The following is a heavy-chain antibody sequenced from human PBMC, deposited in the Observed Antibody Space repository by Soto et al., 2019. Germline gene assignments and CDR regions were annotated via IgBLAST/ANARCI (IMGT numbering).Heavy chain of an antibody. D-gene: IGHD2-2*02. CDR1: GGSFSGYY. CDR2: INHSGST. Sequence: QVQLQQWGAGLLKPSETLSLTCAVYGGSFSGYYWSWIRQPPGKGLEWIGEINHSGSTNYNPSLKSRVTISVDTSKNQFSLKLSSVTAADTAVYYCAGELGYCSSTRCYNHWGQGTLVTVSS. J-gene: IGHJ5*02. V-gene: IGHV4-34*01. CDR3: AGELGYCSSTRCYNH.